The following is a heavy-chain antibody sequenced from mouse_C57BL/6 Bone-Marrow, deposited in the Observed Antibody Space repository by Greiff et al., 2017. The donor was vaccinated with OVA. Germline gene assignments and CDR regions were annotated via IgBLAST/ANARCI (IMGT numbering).Heavy chain of an antibody. D-gene: IGHD1-1*01. CDR2: IDPEDGDT. CDR3: TMGEPITTVVAYYAMDY. CDR1: GFNIKDYY. V-gene: IGHV14-1*01. Sequence: EVQLQQSGAELVRPGASVKLSCTASGFNIKDYYMHWVKQRPEQGLEWIGRIDPEDGDTEYAPKFQGKATMTADTSSNTAYLQLSSLTSEDTAVYCCTMGEPITTVVAYYAMDYWGQGTSVTVSS. J-gene: IGHJ4*01.